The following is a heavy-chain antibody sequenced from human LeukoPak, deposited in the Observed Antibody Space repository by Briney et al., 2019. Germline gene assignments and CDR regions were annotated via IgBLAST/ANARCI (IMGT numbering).Heavy chain of an antibody. CDR2: ISWNSGTI. CDR3: AKDKWSGAVKFNWFDP. Sequence: QAGGSLRLSCAASGFTFEDYAMHWVRQAPGKSLEWVSGISWNSGTIGYADSVKGRFTISRDNAKNSLYLQMNRLRVEDTALYYCAKDKWSGAVKFNWFDPWGQGTLVTVSS. V-gene: IGHV3-9*01. D-gene: IGHD6-19*01. J-gene: IGHJ5*02. CDR1: GFTFEDYA.